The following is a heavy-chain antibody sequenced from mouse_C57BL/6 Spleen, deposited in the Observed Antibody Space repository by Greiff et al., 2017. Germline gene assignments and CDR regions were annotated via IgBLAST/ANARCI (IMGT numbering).Heavy chain of an antibody. V-gene: IGHV1-82*01. CDR1: GYAFSSSW. J-gene: IGHJ1*03. Sequence: QVQLQQSGPELVKPGASVKISCKASGYAFSSSWMNWVKQRPGKGLEWIGRIYPGDGDTNYNGKFKGKATLTADKSSSTAYMQLSSLTSEDSAVYFCAREGVPWYFDVGGTGTTVTVSS. D-gene: IGHD2-14*01. CDR2: IYPGDGDT. CDR3: AREGVPWYFDV.